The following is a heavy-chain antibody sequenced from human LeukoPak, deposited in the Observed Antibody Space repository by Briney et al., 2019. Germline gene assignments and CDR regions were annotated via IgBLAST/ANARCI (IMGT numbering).Heavy chain of an antibody. CDR2: IYYSGST. CDR3: ARAPYYLSWLDP. V-gene: IGHV4-59*01. Sequence: PSETLSLTCTVSGGSISSYYWSWIRQPPGKGLEWIGYIYYSGSTNYNPSLKSRVTISVDTSKNQFSLKLSSVTAADTAVYYCARAPYYLSWLDPWGQGTLVTVSS. J-gene: IGHJ5*02. D-gene: IGHD3-10*01. CDR1: GGSISSYY.